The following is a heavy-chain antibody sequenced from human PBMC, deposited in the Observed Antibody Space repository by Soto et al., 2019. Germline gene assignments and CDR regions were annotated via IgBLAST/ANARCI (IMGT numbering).Heavy chain of an antibody. CDR2: INAGNGNT. V-gene: IGHV1-3*01. J-gene: IGHJ6*02. CDR3: ARDQAFGPLGYYYHYGMAV. CDR1: GYTFTSYA. D-gene: IGHD3-10*01. Sequence: ASVKVSCKASGYTFTSYAMHWVRQAPGQRLEWMGWINAGNGNTKYSQKFQGRVTITRDTSASTAYMELSSLRSEDTAVYYCARDQAFGPLGYYYHYGMAVWGQGSSVPVSS.